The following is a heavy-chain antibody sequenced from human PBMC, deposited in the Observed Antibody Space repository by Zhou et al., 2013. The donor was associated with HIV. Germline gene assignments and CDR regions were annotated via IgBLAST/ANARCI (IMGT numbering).Heavy chain of an antibody. CDR3: ARAPSVVVDATWGNWFDP. Sequence: VQLQESGPGLVKPSETLSLTCAVSGYSISSGYYWGWIRQPPGKGPEWIATIYHSGNTYYNPSLKSRVTISVDTSKNQFSLRLSSVTAADAAVYYCARAPSVVVDATWGNWFDPWGQGILVTVSP. CDR2: IYHSGNT. V-gene: IGHV4-38-2*01. CDR1: GYSISSGYY. D-gene: IGHD2-8*02. J-gene: IGHJ5*02.